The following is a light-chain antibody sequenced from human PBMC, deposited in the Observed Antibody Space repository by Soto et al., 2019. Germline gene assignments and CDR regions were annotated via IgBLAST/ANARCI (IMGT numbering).Light chain of an antibody. CDR1: NSDVGTYNY. CDR2: DVS. Sequence: QSALTQPASVSGSPGQSITISRTGTNSDVGTYNYVSWYQQHPGEAPKLMIYDVSNRPSGVSNRFSGSKSGNTASLTISGLQAEDEADYYCSSYTSSSTLVVFGGGTKLTVL. CDR3: SSYTSSSTLVV. V-gene: IGLV2-14*01. J-gene: IGLJ2*01.